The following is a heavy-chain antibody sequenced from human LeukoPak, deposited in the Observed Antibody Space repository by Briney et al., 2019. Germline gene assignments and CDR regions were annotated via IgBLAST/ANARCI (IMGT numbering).Heavy chain of an antibody. CDR1: EITFSNYA. J-gene: IGHJ3*01. CDR2: IGRSGSPT. D-gene: IGHD5-12*01. CDR3: AKVDPSVLGAFDV. V-gene: IGHV3-23*05. Sequence: QSGGSLRLSCAASEITFSNYAISWVRQAPGKGLEWVAAIGRSGSPTYYADSVKGRFTISRDTSKNTLFLEMNSLRAEDTAVYYCAKVDPSVLGAFDVWGQGTMVTVSS.